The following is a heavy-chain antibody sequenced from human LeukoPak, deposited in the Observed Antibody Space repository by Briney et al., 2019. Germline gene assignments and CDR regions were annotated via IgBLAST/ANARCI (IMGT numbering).Heavy chain of an antibody. D-gene: IGHD6-13*01. Sequence: GRSLRLSCAASGFTFSSYAMHWVRQAPGKGLEWVAVIPYDGSNKYYADSVKGRFTISRDNSKNTLYLQMNSLRAEDTAVYYCARDLRGAYSSSWWLEIGYMDVWGKGTTVTVSS. CDR2: IPYDGSNK. CDR3: ARDLRGAYSSSWWLEIGYMDV. J-gene: IGHJ6*03. CDR1: GFTFSSYA. V-gene: IGHV3-30*01.